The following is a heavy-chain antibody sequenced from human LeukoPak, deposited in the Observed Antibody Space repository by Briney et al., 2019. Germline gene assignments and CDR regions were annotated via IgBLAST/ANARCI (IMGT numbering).Heavy chain of an antibody. D-gene: IGHD3-10*01. J-gene: IGHJ4*02. CDR1: GFAVKSSY. CDR3: ARDSAGNQYSSGNFDL. V-gene: IGHV3-53*01. Sequence: GGSLRLSCAASGFAVKSSYVNWVRRAPGKGLEWVSVLYAGGESYYADSMLGRFTISRDNSNNTVFLEMNSLTADDTAVYFCARDSAGNQYSSGNFDLWGQGTLVTVSS. CDR2: LYAGGES.